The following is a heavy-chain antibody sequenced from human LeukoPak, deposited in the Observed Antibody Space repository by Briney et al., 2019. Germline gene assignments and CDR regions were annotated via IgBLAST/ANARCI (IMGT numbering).Heavy chain of an antibody. CDR1: GGSFSNYA. J-gene: IGHJ3*02. V-gene: IGHV1-69*04. Sequence: SVKVSCKASGGSFSNYAFSWVRQAPGQGLEWMGRITPIVDIATYIQKFQGRVTITANKFTSTAYMELRSLRSDDTAVYYCARDGSSYYDFWSGYYLAFDIWGQGTMVTVSS. CDR3: ARDGSSYYDFWSGYYLAFDI. CDR2: ITPIVDIA. D-gene: IGHD3-3*01.